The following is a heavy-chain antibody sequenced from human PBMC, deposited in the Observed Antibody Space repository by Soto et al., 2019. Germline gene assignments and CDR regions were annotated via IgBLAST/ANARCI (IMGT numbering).Heavy chain of an antibody. CDR3: ARAYSSGWYRDAFDI. J-gene: IGHJ3*02. Sequence: QVQLVQSGAEVKKPGSSVKVSCKASGGTFSSYTISWVRQAPGQGLEWMGRIIPILGIANYAKKFQGRVTITADKSTSTAYMELSSLRSEDTAVYYCARAYSSGWYRDAFDIWGQGTMVTVSS. V-gene: IGHV1-69*02. CDR2: IIPILGIA. D-gene: IGHD6-19*01. CDR1: GGTFSSYT.